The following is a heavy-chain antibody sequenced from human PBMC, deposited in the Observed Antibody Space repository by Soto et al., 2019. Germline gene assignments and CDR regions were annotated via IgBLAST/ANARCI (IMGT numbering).Heavy chain of an antibody. D-gene: IGHD1-7*01. Sequence: EVLLVESGGGLVQPGGSLRLSCAASGFTCSSYSMNWVRQAPWKGLEWVSYISRSSITIYYADYVKGRFTISRDNAKNSLYLQMNSLRDEDTAVYYCARELAGTTSYYYYGMDVWGQGTTVTVSS. CDR3: ARELAGTTSYYYYGMDV. CDR1: GFTCSSYS. J-gene: IGHJ6*02. V-gene: IGHV3-48*02. CDR2: ISRSSITI.